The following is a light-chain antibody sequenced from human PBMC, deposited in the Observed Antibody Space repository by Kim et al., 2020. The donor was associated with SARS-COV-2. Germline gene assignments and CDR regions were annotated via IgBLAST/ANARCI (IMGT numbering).Light chain of an antibody. CDR1: KLGDKY. CDR3: QAWDSSSAV. V-gene: IGLV3-1*01. CDR2: QDR. Sequence: SYELTQPPSISVAPGQTVAITCSGNKLGDKYAYWYQQKPGQSPILVIYQDRKRPSGIPERFSGSNSGNTVTLRISGTQAMDEADYYCQAWDSSSAVFGGGTQLTVL. J-gene: IGLJ2*01.